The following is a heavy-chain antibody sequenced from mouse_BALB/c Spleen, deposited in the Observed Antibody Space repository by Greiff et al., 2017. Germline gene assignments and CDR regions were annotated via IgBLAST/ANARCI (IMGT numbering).Heavy chain of an antibody. CDR1: GYTFTDYE. CDR2: IDPETGGT. D-gene: IGHD1-1*01. CDR3: TRDGRGFAY. V-gene: IGHV1-15*01. Sequence: QGQLQQSGAELVRPGASVTLSCKASGYTFTDYEMHWVKQTPVHGLEWIGAIDPETGGTAYNQKFKGKATLTADKSSSTAYMELRSLTSEDSAVYYCTRDGRGFAYWGQGTLVTVSA. J-gene: IGHJ3*01.